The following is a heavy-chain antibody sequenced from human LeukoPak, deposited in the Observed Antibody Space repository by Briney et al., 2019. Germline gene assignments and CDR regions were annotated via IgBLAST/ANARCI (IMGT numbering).Heavy chain of an antibody. J-gene: IGHJ5*02. V-gene: IGHV4-59*04. D-gene: IGHD1-1*01. CDR3: ARGRAGIDR. CDR2: IKYSQNMDKDNT. Sequence: SETLSLTCTVSGGSTTSYYWSWIRQAPGKGLEWIGYIKYSQNMDKDNTEYSPSLKSRVTMSLDTSKNRCSLNLTSVTAADSAVYYCARGRAGIDRWGRGTLVIVSS. CDR1: GGSTTSYY.